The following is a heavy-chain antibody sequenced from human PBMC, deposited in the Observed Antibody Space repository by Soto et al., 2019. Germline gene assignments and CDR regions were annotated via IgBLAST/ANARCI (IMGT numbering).Heavy chain of an antibody. CDR3: SKYALEPCTGGTCYGSDH. V-gene: IGHV3-23*01. D-gene: IGHD2-15*01. Sequence: EVQLLESGGNLVQPGGSLRLSCAASGFTFSSYVMSWVRQAPGKGLEWVSTIHGSGASIYDSDSVKGRLTIYRENSKNSVYLQINSLRAEDTAVYYCSKYALEPCTGGTCYGSDHWGQGTLVTVSS. CDR2: IHGSGASI. J-gene: IGHJ4*02. CDR1: GFTFSSYV.